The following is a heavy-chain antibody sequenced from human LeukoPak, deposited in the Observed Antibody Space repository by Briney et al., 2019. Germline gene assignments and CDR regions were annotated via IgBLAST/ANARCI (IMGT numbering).Heavy chain of an antibody. CDR3: ARGRPHGNDY. Sequence: GGSLRLSCAASGFTFSGYAMNWVRQAPGKGLEWVSLIFASGSTTKYADSVKGRFTISRDNSKNTLYLQMNSLRAEDTAVYYCARGRPHGNDYWGQGTLVTVSS. V-gene: IGHV3-23*05. J-gene: IGHJ4*02. D-gene: IGHD4-23*01. CDR2: IFASGSTT. CDR1: GFTFSGYA.